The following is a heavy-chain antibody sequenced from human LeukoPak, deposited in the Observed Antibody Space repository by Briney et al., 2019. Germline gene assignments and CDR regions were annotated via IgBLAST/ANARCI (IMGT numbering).Heavy chain of an antibody. CDR1: GGSLGGYY. J-gene: IGHJ4*02. CDR2: ANESGST. Sequence: PSETLSLTCALYGGSLGGYYWNWIRQPPGKGLEWIGEANESGSTNYNPSLKSRVTISIDKSKSQFSLRLTSVTAADTAVYFCARNSAYSTSSGTNLWGQGTLVTVSS. D-gene: IGHD6-6*01. CDR3: ARNSAYSTSSGTNL. V-gene: IGHV4-34*01.